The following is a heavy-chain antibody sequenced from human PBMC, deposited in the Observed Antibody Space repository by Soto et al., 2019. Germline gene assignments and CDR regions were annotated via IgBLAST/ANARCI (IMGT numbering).Heavy chain of an antibody. V-gene: IGHV3-23*01. CDR2: ISGGGGST. CDR3: AKDVGYWYFDL. CDR1: GFTFSSYD. J-gene: IGHJ2*01. Sequence: EVPLLESGGGLVQPGGSLRLSCAASGFTFSSYDMSWVRQAPRKGVEWVSAISGGGGSTNYADSVKGRFTIARANANNALCLHMNSLRAEDTAVYYCAKDVGYWYFDLWGRGTLVTVSS. D-gene: IGHD1-26*01.